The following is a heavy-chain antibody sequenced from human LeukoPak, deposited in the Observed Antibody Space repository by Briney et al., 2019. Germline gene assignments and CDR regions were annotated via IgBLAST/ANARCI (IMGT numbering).Heavy chain of an antibody. V-gene: IGHV3-64*01. CDR2: ISSNGGST. CDR1: GFTFSSYA. CDR3: ARDRSVRSPFYYMDV. D-gene: IGHD3-3*01. Sequence: GGSLRLSCAASGFTFSSYAMHWVRQAPGKGLEYASAISSNGGSTYYANSVKGRFTISRDNSKNTLYLQMGSLRAEDMAVYYCARDRSVRSPFYYMDVWGKGTTVTVSS. J-gene: IGHJ6*03.